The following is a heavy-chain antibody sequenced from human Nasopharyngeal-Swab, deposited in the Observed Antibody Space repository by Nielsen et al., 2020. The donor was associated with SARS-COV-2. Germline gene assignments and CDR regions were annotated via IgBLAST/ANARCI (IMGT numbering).Heavy chain of an antibody. J-gene: IGHJ3*02. CDR1: GGTFSSYA. V-gene: IGHV1-69*13. Sequence: SVKVSCKASGGTFSSYAISWVRQAPGQGLEWMGGIIPIFGTANYGQKFQGRVTITADESTSTAYMELSSLRSEDTAVYYCTTQLGDAFDIWGQGTMVTVSS. CDR3: TTQLGDAFDI. D-gene: IGHD6-6*01. CDR2: IIPIFGTA.